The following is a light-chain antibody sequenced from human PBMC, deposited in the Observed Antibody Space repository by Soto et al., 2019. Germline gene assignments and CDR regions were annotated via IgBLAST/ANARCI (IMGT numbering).Light chain of an antibody. CDR3: QQYDISPLT. J-gene: IGKJ1*01. CDR1: QSVSSSY. CDR2: GAS. Sequence: EIVLTQSPGTLSLSPGERATLSCRASQSVSSSYLAWYQQKPGQAPRLLIYGASSRATCIPDRFSGSGSGTDFTLTIIRLEPEDLAVYYCQQYDISPLTFGQGTKVEMK. V-gene: IGKV3-20*01.